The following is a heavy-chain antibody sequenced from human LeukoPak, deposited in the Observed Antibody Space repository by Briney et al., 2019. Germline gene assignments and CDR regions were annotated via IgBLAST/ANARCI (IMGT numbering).Heavy chain of an antibody. J-gene: IGHJ4*02. CDR1: GGSISSYY. Sequence: SETLSLTCTVSGGSISSYYWNWIRQPPGKGLEWIGYIFYSGSTNYNPSLKSRVTISVDTSKNQFSLKLSSVTAADTAVHYCARGVVVPAAIDYFDYWGQGTLVTVSS. CDR2: IFYSGST. D-gene: IGHD2-2*02. CDR3: ARGVVVPAAIDYFDY. V-gene: IGHV4-59*12.